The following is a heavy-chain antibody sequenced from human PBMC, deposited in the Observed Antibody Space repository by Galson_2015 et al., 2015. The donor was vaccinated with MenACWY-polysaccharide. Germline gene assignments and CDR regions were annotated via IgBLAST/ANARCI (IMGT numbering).Heavy chain of an antibody. Sequence: SLRLSCAASEFDFSTYWMHWVRQVPGKGPVWVSRINSDETSTSYADSVKGRFSISRDNAKSTLYLQMNSLRAEDTAVYYCARGQYDLWSGYRHYCFGLDVWGQGTTVPVAS. CDR3: ARGQYDLWSGYRHYCFGLDV. CDR1: EFDFSTYW. CDR2: INSDETST. J-gene: IGHJ6*01. D-gene: IGHD3-3*01. V-gene: IGHV3-74*01.